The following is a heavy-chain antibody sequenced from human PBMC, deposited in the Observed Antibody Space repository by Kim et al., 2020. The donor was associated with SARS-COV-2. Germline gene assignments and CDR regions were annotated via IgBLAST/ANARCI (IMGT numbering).Heavy chain of an antibody. J-gene: IGHJ5*02. V-gene: IGHV4-59*08. CDR2: IYYSGST. CDR1: GGSISSYY. Sequence: SETLSLTFTVSGGSISSYYWSWIRQPPGKGLEWIGYIYYSGSTNYNPSLKSRVTISVDTSKNQFSLKLSSVTAADTAVYYCARRALGYCSGGSCYSGFDPWGQGTLVTVSS. CDR3: ARRALGYCSGGSCYSGFDP. D-gene: IGHD2-15*01.